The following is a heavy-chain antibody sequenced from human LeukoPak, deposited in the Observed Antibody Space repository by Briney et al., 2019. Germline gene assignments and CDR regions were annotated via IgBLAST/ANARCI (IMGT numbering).Heavy chain of an antibody. Sequence: SQTLSLTCTVSGGSISNVDYHWTWIRQHPGKGLEWIGYIYHTGSTYYNPSLKSRVTISVDTYKNQFSLKLTSVTSADTAIYYCARNYCTNGVSYNYFDQWGQGALVTVSS. CDR2: IYHTGST. V-gene: IGHV4-31*03. D-gene: IGHD2-8*01. CDR1: GGSISNVDYH. CDR3: ARNYCTNGVSYNYFDQ. J-gene: IGHJ4*02.